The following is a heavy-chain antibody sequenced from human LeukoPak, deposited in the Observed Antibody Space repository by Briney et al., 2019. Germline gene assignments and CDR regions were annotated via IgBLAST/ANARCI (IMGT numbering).Heavy chain of an antibody. J-gene: IGHJ2*01. D-gene: IGHD5-24*01. CDR3: ARDNLHWSFDL. V-gene: IGHV3-30*03. CDR1: GFTVRSNY. CDR2: ISYDGSNM. Sequence: GGSLRPSCAASGFTVRSNYMSWVRQAPGKGLEWVAMISYDGSNMYYAESMKGRFILSRDNSKNTLYLQVNSLRTEDTAVYYCARDNLHWSFDLWGRGTLVTVSS.